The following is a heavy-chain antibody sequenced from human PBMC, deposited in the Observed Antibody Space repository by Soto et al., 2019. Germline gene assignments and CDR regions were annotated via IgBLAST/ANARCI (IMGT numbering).Heavy chain of an antibody. CDR2: ISYDGSNK. J-gene: IGHJ4*02. Sequence: QVQLVESGGGVVQPGRSLRLSCAASGFTFSSYAMHWVRQAPGKGLEWVAVISYDGSNKYYADSVKGRFTMSRDNSKNTLYLQMNSLRPEDTAVYYCARDEANWNYGSFFDYWGQGTLVTVSS. D-gene: IGHD1-7*01. V-gene: IGHV3-30-3*01. CDR1: GFTFSSYA. CDR3: ARDEANWNYGSFFDY.